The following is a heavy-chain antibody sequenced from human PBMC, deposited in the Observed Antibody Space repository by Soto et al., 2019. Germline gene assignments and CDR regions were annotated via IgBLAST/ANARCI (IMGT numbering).Heavy chain of an antibody. CDR1: GYSFAGHY. V-gene: IGHV1-2*02. CDR3: ATGGAAGVFFDY. D-gene: IGHD1-1*01. Sequence: AASVKVSCKASGYSFAGHYVHWVRQAPGLGLEWMGWINAYSGDTEYARKFRGRVTMTRDTSISTAYMELSRLRSDDTAMYYCATGGAAGVFFDYWGQGALVTVSS. J-gene: IGHJ4*02. CDR2: INAYSGDT.